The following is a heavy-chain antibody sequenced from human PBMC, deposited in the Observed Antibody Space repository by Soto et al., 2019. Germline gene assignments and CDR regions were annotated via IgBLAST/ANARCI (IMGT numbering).Heavy chain of an antibody. Sequence: QVQLQESGPGLVKPSQTLSLTCTVSGGSISSGGYYWSWIRQHPGKGLEWIGYIYYSGSTYYNPSLKSRVTISVDTSKNQFSLKLSSVTAADTAVYYCARDSACSGGSCDGFDYWGQGTLVTVSS. CDR2: IYYSGST. CDR3: ARDSACSGGSCDGFDY. V-gene: IGHV4-31*03. D-gene: IGHD2-15*01. J-gene: IGHJ4*02. CDR1: GGSISSGGYY.